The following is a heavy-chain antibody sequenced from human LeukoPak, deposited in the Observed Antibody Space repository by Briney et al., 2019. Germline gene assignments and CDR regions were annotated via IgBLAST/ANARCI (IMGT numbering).Heavy chain of an antibody. CDR3: ARHSLQQLVLN. Sequence: PSETLSLTCTVSGGSISSSSYYWGWIRQPPGKGLEWIGSIYYSGSTYYNPSLKSRVTISVDTSKNQFSLKLSSVTAADTAVYYCARHSLQQLVLNWGQGTLVTVSS. V-gene: IGHV4-39*01. J-gene: IGHJ4*02. D-gene: IGHD6-13*01. CDR1: GGSISSSSYY. CDR2: IYYSGST.